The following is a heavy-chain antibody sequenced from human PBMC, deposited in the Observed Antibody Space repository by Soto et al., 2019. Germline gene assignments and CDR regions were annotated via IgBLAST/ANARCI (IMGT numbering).Heavy chain of an antibody. CDR3: AHRSRGYAYYFDQ. J-gene: IGHJ4*02. CDR2: IFWDDDK. Sequence: QITLKESGPALVRPTQTLTLTCPSSGFSLTTRGGAVAWIRHPPEKPLEWLALIFWDDDKWYSPSLRSRLTITEDTSKNQVVLTMTNMDPVDTATYYCAHRSRGYAYYFDQWGQGTLVTVSS. CDR1: GFSLTTRGGA. V-gene: IGHV2-5*02. D-gene: IGHD5-12*01.